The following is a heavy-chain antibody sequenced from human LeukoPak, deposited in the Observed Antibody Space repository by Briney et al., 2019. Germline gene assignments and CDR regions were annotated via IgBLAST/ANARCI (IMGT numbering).Heavy chain of an antibody. CDR2: ISSSGDAI. J-gene: IGHJ4*02. D-gene: IGHD5-12*01. CDR1: GFTFSNYG. V-gene: IGHV3-48*02. CDR3: ARAMRSGYDY. Sequence: GGSLRLSCAASGFTFSNYGMNWVRQAPEKGLEWVSYISSSGDAIYYADSVKGRFTIPRDNAKNSLYVEMNSLRDEDTGVYYRARAMRSGYDYWGQGTLVTVSS.